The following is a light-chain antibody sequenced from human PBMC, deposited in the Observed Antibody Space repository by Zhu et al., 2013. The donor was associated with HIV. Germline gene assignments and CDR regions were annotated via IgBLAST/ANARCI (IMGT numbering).Light chain of an antibody. V-gene: IGKV1-5*03. Sequence: DIQMTQSPSTLSASVGDRVTITCRASQSITNWLAWYQQKPGKAPKLLIYKASTLESGVPSRFSGSASGTDFTLTITNLQPQDFAFYFCQQLYSFPLTFGGGPRW. CDR2: KAS. J-gene: IGKJ4*01. CDR3: QQLYSFPLT. CDR1: QSITNW.